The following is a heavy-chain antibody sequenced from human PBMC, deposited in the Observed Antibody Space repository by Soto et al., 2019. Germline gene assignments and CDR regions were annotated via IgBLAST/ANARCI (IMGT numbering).Heavy chain of an antibody. J-gene: IGHJ6*02. CDR2: IKQDGSEK. CDR1: GFTFSSYW. Sequence: GGSLRLSCAASGFTFSSYWMSWVRQAPGKGLEWVANIKQDGSEKYYVDSVKGRFTISRDNAKNSLYLQMNSLRAEDTAVYYFARTEGSGSYAYYYYGMDVWGQGTTVTVSS. CDR3: ARTEGSGSYAYYYYGMDV. V-gene: IGHV3-7*05. D-gene: IGHD3-10*01.